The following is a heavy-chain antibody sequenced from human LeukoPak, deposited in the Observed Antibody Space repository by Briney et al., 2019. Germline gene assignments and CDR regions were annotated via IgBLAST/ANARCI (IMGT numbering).Heavy chain of an antibody. V-gene: IGHV3-21*01. D-gene: IGHD3-22*01. CDR3: ARDTYYYDSSGYWSPYYFDY. CDR1: GFTFSSYS. J-gene: IGHJ4*02. CDR2: ISSSSSYI. Sequence: GSLRLSCAASGFTFSSYSMNWVRQAPGKGLEWVSSISSSSSYIYYADSVKGRFTISRDNAKNSLYLQMNSLRAEDTAVYYCARDTYYYDSSGYWSPYYFDYWGQGTLVTVSS.